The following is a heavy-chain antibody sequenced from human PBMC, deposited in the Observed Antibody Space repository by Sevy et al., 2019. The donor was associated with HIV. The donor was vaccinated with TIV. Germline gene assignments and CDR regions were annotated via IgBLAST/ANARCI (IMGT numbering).Heavy chain of an antibody. CDR1: GGSISSYY. J-gene: IGHJ6*03. Sequence: SETLSLTCTVSGGSISSYYWSWIRQPAGKGLEWIGRIYTSGSTNYNPSLKSRVTMSVDTSKNQFSLKLSSVTAADTAVYYCARAMVGYCSSTSCPYYYYYYMDVWGKGTTVTVSS. D-gene: IGHD2-2*01. V-gene: IGHV4-4*07. CDR3: ARAMVGYCSSTSCPYYYYYYMDV. CDR2: IYTSGST.